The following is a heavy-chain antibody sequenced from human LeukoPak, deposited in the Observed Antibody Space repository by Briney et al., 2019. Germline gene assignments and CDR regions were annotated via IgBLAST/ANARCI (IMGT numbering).Heavy chain of an antibody. Sequence: KPSQTLSLTCTVSGGSISSGGYYWSWIRQPPGKGLEWIGYIYHSGSTYYNPSLKSRVTISVDRSKNQFSLKLSSVTAADTAVYYCARGALGDFWSGYFFDYWGQGTLVTVSS. D-gene: IGHD3-3*01. V-gene: IGHV4-30-2*01. J-gene: IGHJ4*02. CDR3: ARGALGDFWSGYFFDY. CDR2: IYHSGST. CDR1: GGSISSGGYY.